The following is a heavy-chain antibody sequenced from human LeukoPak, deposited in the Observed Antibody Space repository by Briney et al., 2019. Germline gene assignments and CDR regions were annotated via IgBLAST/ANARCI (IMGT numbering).Heavy chain of an antibody. CDR1: GFTFSRYW. J-gene: IGHJ4*02. CDR3: ARSGPARVFYY. CDR2: IHQAPSHK. Sequence: GGSLRLSCAASGFTFSRYWMSWVRQAPGKGVEWVVNIHQAPSHKYFVASVKRLFPISRDNSNNSLYLQMNRLRAEDTAVYYCARSGPARVFYYWGQGTLVTVSS. V-gene: IGHV3-7*05. D-gene: IGHD6-6*01.